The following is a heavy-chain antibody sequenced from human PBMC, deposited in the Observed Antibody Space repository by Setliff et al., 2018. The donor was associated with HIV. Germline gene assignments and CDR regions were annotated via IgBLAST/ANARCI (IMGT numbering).Heavy chain of an antibody. J-gene: IGHJ4*02. V-gene: IGHV4-39*07. CDR1: GGSIRSSSYY. CDR3: ARDGYSSSWYVISGSFDY. Sequence: SETLSLTCTVSGGSIRSSSYYWGWIRQPPGKGLEWIGSIYYNGNTYYNPSLKSRVTISVDTSENQFSLKLSSVTAADTAVYYCARDGYSSSWYVISGSFDYWGQGILVTVSS. CDR2: IYYNGNT. D-gene: IGHD6-13*01.